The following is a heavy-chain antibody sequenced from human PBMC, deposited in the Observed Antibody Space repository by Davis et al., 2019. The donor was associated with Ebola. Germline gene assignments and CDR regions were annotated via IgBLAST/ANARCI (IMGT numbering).Heavy chain of an antibody. V-gene: IGHV4-38-2*02. CDR2: IYHSGST. D-gene: IGHD1-14*01. CDR3: ARDYVY. Sequence: SETLSLTCSVSGYSTNRGFTWGWIRQPPGKGLEWIGSIYHSGSTNYSPSRKSRVTVSADTSKNQFSLRLKSVTAADTAIYYCARDYVYWGQGILVTVSS. J-gene: IGHJ4*02. CDR1: GYSTNRGFT.